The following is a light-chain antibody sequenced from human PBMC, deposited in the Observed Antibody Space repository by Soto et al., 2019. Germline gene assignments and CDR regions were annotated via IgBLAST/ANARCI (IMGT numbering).Light chain of an antibody. V-gene: IGLV1-44*01. CDR3: AAWDDSLTGSWV. CDR2: SNS. J-gene: IGLJ3*02. Sequence: QSVLTQPPSASGTPGQRVTISCSGSSSNLGQNPVHWYQQLPGTAPKLLIYSNSYRPSGVPDRFSGSKSGTSASLAISGLQSEDEAEYDCAAWDDSLTGSWVFGGGTKLTVL. CDR1: SSNLGQNP.